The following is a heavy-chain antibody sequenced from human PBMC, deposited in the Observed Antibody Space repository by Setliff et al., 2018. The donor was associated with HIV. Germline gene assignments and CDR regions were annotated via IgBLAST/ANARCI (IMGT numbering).Heavy chain of an antibody. D-gene: IGHD3-22*01. CDR3: ARHYYTDPFDY. CDR1: GDSINKRY. J-gene: IGHJ4*02. Sequence: PSETLSLTCNVSGDSINKRYWAWVRQPPGKGLEWIGYIYYDGRTSTKSSLKDRVTLSIDTYNKQFSLKLTSVTVADTAVYYRARHYYTDPFDYWGQGTLVTVSS. CDR2: IYYDGRT. V-gene: IGHV4-59*08.